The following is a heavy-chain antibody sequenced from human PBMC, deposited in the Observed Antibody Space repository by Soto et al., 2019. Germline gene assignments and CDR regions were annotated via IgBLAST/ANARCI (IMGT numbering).Heavy chain of an antibody. CDR3: APSPSSTYYDSMTGSYLNGLDI. CDR1: GFSLSTSGVG. CDR2: IYWDDDK. Sequence: SGPTLVNPTQTLTLTCTFSGFSLSTSGVGVAWIRQPPGKALEWLALIYWDDDKRYSPSLKSRLTITKDTSKNQVVLTMTNMDPEDPATYYWAPSPSSTYYDSMTGSYLNGLDIWGQGTMVTVSS. D-gene: IGHD3-9*01. J-gene: IGHJ3*02. V-gene: IGHV2-5*02.